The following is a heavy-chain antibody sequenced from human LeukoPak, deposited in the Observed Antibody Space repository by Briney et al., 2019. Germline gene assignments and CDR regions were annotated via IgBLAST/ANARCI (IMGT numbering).Heavy chain of an antibody. J-gene: IGHJ4*02. CDR3: ARAVAGYYDLT. D-gene: IGHD3-3*01. V-gene: IGHV3-23*01. Sequence: PGGSLRLSCAASGFTFSSYAMSWVRQAPGKGLEWVSAISGSGGSTYYADSVKGRFTISRHNSKNTLYLQMNSLRAEDTAVYYCARAVAGYYDLTWGQGTLVTVSS. CDR1: GFTFSSYA. CDR2: ISGSGGST.